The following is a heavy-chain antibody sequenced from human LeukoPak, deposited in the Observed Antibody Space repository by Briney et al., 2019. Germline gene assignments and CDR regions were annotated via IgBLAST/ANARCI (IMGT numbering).Heavy chain of an antibody. CDR3: ARRGSNREDCSSTDCYGYGMDV. Sequence: TGGSLRLSCAVSAFIVSSNYMSCVRQAAGKGLESLSVISGGGTTYYADSGKGGFTTSRDNSKNTLYLHRNSLRADDTAVYFCARRGSNREDCSSTDCYGYGMDVWGQGTTVTVSS. CDR1: AFIVSSNY. V-gene: IGHV3-53*01. CDR2: ISGGGTT. D-gene: IGHD2-2*01. J-gene: IGHJ6*02.